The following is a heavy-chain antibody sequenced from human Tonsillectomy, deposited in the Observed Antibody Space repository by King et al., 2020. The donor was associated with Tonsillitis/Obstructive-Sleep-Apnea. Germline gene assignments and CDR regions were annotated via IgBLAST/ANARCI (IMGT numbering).Heavy chain of an antibody. Sequence: VQLQQWGAGLLKPAETLSLTCGVYGGSFSGYYWSWIRQTPGKGLEWIGEIDHSGSTNNNPSLKSRVSITVDTSKNQCSLNLSSVTAADPAVYYCARGSVEQDWAFDYWGQGTLVTVSS. V-gene: IGHV4-34*01. CDR1: GGSFSGYY. J-gene: IGHJ4*02. CDR2: IDHSGST. D-gene: IGHD3/OR15-3a*01. CDR3: ARGSVEQDWAFDY.